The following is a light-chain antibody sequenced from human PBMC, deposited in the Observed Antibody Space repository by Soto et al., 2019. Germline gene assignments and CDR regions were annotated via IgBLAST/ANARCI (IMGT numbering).Light chain of an antibody. CDR3: AAWDDSLNGVV. CDR1: SSNIGSNT. Sequence: QSVLTQPPSASGTPGQRVTISCSGSSSNIGSNTVNWYQQLPGTAPKLLIYSNNQRPSGVPDRFSGSKSGTSASLAISGLKSEDEDDYYCAAWDDSLNGVVFGGGNKLTVL. V-gene: IGLV1-44*01. J-gene: IGLJ2*01. CDR2: SNN.